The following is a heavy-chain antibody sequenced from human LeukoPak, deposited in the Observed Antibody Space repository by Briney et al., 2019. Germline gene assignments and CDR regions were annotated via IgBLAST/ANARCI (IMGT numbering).Heavy chain of an antibody. V-gene: IGHV3-33*01. Sequence: GRSLRLSRAASGFTFSIYGMHWVRQGPGKGLEWVALICYDGSNKYYIDSVKGPFTISRDNSKNTLYLQMNRLRAEDTAVYSCARDKAGYFDYWGQGTLVTVSS. CDR2: ICYDGSNK. J-gene: IGHJ4*02. CDR3: ARDKAGYFDY. CDR1: GFTFSIYG.